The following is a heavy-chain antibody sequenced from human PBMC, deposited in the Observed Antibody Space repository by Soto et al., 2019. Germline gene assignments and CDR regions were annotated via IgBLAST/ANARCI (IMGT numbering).Heavy chain of an antibody. CDR2: ISYDGKNE. V-gene: IGHV3-30*04. Sequence: QVQLVESGGGVVQPGRSLRLSCAASGFTFGAYSMHWVRQPPGKGLEWVAVISYDGKNERYTDPVKGRFTVSRDNSKSTMNLQMNSLRSEDTAVYYCARDGYSGRSDGFDIWGQGTMVTVSS. CDR3: ARDGYSGRSDGFDI. CDR1: GFTFGAYS. D-gene: IGHD1-26*01. J-gene: IGHJ3*02.